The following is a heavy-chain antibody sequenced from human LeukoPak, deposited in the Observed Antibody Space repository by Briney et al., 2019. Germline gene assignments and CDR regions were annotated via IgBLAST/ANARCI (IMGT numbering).Heavy chain of an antibody. D-gene: IGHD5-12*01. CDR1: GFTLSSYA. V-gene: IGHV3-23*01. CDR2: ISGDGATT. J-gene: IGHJ4*02. CDR3: AKYRACGYEPFDY. Sequence: GGSLRLSCATSGFTLSSYAMSWVRQVPGKGLEWVSVISGDGATTFYADSVKGRFTISRDNPKNTLHLQMNSLRAEDTALYYCAKYRACGYEPFDYWGQGTLVTVSS.